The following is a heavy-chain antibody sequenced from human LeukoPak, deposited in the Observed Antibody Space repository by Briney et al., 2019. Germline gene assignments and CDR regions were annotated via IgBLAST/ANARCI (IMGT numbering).Heavy chain of an antibody. CDR3: ARDRDYSSSWLDY. CDR2: IWYDGSNK. Sequence: PGGSLRLSCAASGFTLSSYGMHWVRQAPGKGLEWVAVIWYDGSNKYYADSVKGRFTISRDNSKNTLYLQMNSLRAEDTAVYYCARDRDYSSSWLDYWGQGTLVTVSS. V-gene: IGHV3-33*01. D-gene: IGHD6-13*01. J-gene: IGHJ4*02. CDR1: GFTLSSYG.